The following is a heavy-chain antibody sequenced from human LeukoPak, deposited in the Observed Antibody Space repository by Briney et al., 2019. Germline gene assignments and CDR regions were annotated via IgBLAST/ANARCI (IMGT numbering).Heavy chain of an antibody. CDR3: ARPLEDDSSGYHY. J-gene: IGHJ4*02. Sequence: GGSLRLSCAASGFSFTTYAMGWVRQAPGKGLEWVSYISSSGSTIYYADSVKGRFTISRDNAKNSLYLQMNSLRAEDTAMYYCARPLEDDSSGYHYWGQGTLVTVSS. V-gene: IGHV3-11*01. D-gene: IGHD3-22*01. CDR1: GFSFTTYA. CDR2: ISSSGSTI.